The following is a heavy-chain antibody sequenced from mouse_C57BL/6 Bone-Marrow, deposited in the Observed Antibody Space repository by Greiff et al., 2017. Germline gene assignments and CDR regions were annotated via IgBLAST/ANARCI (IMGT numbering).Heavy chain of an antibody. CDR2: IYPRSGNT. CDR1: GYTFTSYG. Sequence: VQLQQSGAELARPGASVKLSCKASGYTFTSYGISWVKQRTGQGLEWIGEIYPRSGNTYYNEKFKGKATLTADKSSSTAYMELRSLTSEDSAVYFCARATYYGRRYFDVWGTGTTVTVSS. J-gene: IGHJ1*03. D-gene: IGHD1-1*01. CDR3: ARATYYGRRYFDV. V-gene: IGHV1-81*01.